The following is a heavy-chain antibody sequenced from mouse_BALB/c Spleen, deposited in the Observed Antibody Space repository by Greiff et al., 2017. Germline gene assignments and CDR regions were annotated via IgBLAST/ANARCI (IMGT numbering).Heavy chain of an antibody. CDR2: ISSGSSTI. CDR1: GFTFSSFG. CDR3: ARDFFFDY. J-gene: IGHJ2*01. V-gene: IGHV5-17*02. Sequence: VKLVESGGGLVQPGGSRKLSCAASGFTFSSFGMHWVRQAPEKGLEWVAYISSGSSTIYYADTVKGRFTISRDNPKNTLFLQMTSLRSEDTAMYYCARDFFFDYWGQGTTLTVSS.